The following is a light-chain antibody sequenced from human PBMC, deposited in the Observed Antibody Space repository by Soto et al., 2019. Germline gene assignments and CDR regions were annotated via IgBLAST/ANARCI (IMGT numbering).Light chain of an antibody. CDR2: GAS. J-gene: IGKJ1*01. CDR1: QSVSSSS. Sequence: EIVLTKSPGTLSLSPGERATLSCRASQSVSSSSLAWYQQKSGQDPRLLLYGASRRATGIPDRFRGSGSGTDFALTISRLEPEDFEVYYCQQYGSALMFGQGTKVEIK. CDR3: QQYGSALM. V-gene: IGKV3-20*01.